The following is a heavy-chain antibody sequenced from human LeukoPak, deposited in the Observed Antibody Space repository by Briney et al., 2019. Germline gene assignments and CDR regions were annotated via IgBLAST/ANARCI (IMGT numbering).Heavy chain of an antibody. D-gene: IGHD3-10*01. CDR1: SGSISSGSYY. CDR2: IYTSGST. V-gene: IGHV4-61*02. J-gene: IGHJ4*02. CDR3: ARVSGFGDRFDY. Sequence: SETLSLTCTVSSGSISSGSYYWSWIRQPAGKGLEWIGRIYTSGSTNYNPSLKSRVTISVDRSKNQFSLKLTSVTAADTAVYYCARVSGFGDRFDYWGQGTLVTVSS.